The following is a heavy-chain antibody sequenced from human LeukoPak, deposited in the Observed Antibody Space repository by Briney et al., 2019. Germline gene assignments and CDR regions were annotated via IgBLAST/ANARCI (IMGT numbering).Heavy chain of an antibody. D-gene: IGHD2-15*01. CDR2: ISAYNGNT. Sequence: ASVKVSCKASGYTFTSYGLSWVRQAPGQGLEWMGWISAYNGNTNYAQKLHRRVTMTTDTSKSTAYMELMSLRSDDTAVYYCSRGARCSGGSCYWFDYWGQGTLVTVSS. CDR1: GYTFTSYG. J-gene: IGHJ4*02. CDR3: SRGARCSGGSCYWFDY. V-gene: IGHV1-18*01.